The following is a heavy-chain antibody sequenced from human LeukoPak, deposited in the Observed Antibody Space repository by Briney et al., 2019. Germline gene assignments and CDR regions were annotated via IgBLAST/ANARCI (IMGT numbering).Heavy chain of an antibody. D-gene: IGHD4-11*01. V-gene: IGHV3-30*18. CDR2: ISYDGSNK. Sequence: PGGSLRLSCAASGFTFSSYGMHWVRQAPGKGLRWVAVISYDGSNKYYADSVKGRFTISRDNSKNTLYPQMNSLRAEDTAVYYCAKDPTGYYYGMDVWGQGTTVTVPS. CDR3: AKDPTGYYYGMDV. CDR1: GFTFSSYG. J-gene: IGHJ6*02.